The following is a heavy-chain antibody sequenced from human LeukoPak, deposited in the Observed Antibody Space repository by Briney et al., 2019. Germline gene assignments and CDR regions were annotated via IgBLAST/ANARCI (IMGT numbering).Heavy chain of an antibody. CDR3: MRDLGYSSSSATPLDY. CDR2: ISAYNGNT. V-gene: IGHV1-18*01. CDR1: GYTFSSYG. J-gene: IGHJ4*02. Sequence: ASVKVSCKASGYTFSSYGISWVRQAAGQGLEWMGWISAYNGNTNYAQKFQGRVTMTTDTSTSTACMELRSLRSDDTAMYYCMRDLGYSSSSATPLDYWGQGTLVTVSS. D-gene: IGHD6-6*01.